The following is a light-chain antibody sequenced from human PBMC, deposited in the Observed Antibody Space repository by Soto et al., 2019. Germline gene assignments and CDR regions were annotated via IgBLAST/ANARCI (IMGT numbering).Light chain of an antibody. CDR2: EVS. Sequence: QSVLTQPASVSGSPGQSMTISCSGTSRDVGGYNSVSWYQQNPGKAPKLIIYEVSNRPSGVSNRFSGSKSGNTASLTISGLQAEDEADYYCISYSGSSSSYVFGTGTKVTVL. J-gene: IGLJ1*01. CDR3: ISYSGSSSSYV. CDR1: SRDVGGYNS. V-gene: IGLV2-14*01.